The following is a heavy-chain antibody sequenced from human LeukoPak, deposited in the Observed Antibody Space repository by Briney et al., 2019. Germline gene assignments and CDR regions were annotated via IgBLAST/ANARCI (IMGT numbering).Heavy chain of an antibody. Sequence: SETLSLTCAVSGGSISYSKWWSWVRQPPGKGLEWIGSIYYSGSTYYNPSLKSRVTISVDTSKNQFSLKLSSVTAADTAVYYCARQRSRANGYYAFDIWGQGTMVTVSS. D-gene: IGHD5-18*01. CDR3: ARQRSRANGYYAFDI. J-gene: IGHJ3*02. CDR2: IYYSGST. V-gene: IGHV4-39*01. CDR1: GGSISYSKW.